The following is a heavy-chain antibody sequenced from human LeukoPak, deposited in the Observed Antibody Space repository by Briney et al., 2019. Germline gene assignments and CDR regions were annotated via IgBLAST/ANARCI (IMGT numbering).Heavy chain of an antibody. Sequence: GGSLRLSCAASGFTFRSYSMNWVRQAPVKGLEWVSSISSSSSYTYYADSVKGRFTISRDNAKNSLYLQMNSLRAEDTAVYYCARVGDYGDYIDYWGQGTLVTVSS. J-gene: IGHJ4*02. D-gene: IGHD4-17*01. CDR2: ISSSSSYT. V-gene: IGHV3-21*01. CDR1: GFTFRSYS. CDR3: ARVGDYGDYIDY.